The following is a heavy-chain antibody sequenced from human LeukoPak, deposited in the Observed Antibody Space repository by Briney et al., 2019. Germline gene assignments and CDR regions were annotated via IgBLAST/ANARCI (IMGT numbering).Heavy chain of an antibody. CDR2: INPNSGGT. CDR3: ARGDYYDSSGYESPYNWFDP. V-gene: IGHV1-2*02. D-gene: IGHD3-22*01. CDR1: GYTFTGYY. J-gene: IGHJ5*02. Sequence: WASVKVSCKASGYTFTGYYMHWVRHAHGQGLEWMGWINPNSGGTNYAQKFQGRVTMTRDTSISTAYRELSRLRSDDTAVYYCARGDYYDSSGYESPYNWFDPWGQGTVVSVSS.